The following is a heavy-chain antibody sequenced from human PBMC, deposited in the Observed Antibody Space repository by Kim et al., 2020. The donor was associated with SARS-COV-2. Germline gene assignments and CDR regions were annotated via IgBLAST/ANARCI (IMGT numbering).Heavy chain of an antibody. Sequence: GGSLRLSCAASGFTFSTYPMTWVRQAPGKGLEWVSLIKSNGETFYADTVKGRFTITRDNSKNTLYLQINNVGADDEAVYYCAKHAEEGNFDYWGQGTLVSVSS. V-gene: IGHV3-23*01. CDR1: GFTFSTYP. J-gene: IGHJ4*02. CDR3: AKHAEEGNFDY. CDR2: IKSNGET.